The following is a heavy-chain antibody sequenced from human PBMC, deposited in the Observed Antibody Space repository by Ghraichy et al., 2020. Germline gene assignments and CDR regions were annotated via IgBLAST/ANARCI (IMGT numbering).Heavy chain of an antibody. D-gene: IGHD3-22*01. CDR1: GFSLSTSGVG. CDR2: IYWNDDK. CDR3: AHLFITLNAFDI. Sequence: SGPTLVKPTQTLTLTCTFSGFSLSTSGVGVGWIRQPPGKALEWLALIYWNDDKRYSPSLKSRLTITKDTSKNQVVLTMTNMDPVDTATYYCAHLFITLNAFDIWGQGTMVTVSS. V-gene: IGHV2-5*01. J-gene: IGHJ3*02.